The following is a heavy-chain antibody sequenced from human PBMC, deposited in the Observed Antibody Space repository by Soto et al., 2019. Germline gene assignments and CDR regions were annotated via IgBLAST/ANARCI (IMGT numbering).Heavy chain of an antibody. CDR2: IYYSGST. J-gene: IGHJ4*02. Sequence: SETLSLTCTVSGGSISSSIYYWGWIRQPPGKGLEWIGSIYYSGSTYYNPSLKSRVTISVDTSKNQFSLKLSSVTAADTAVYYCARHSRGYSYGYGSLHDYWGQGTLVTVSS. CDR1: GGSISSSIYY. D-gene: IGHD5-18*01. V-gene: IGHV4-39*01. CDR3: ARHSRGYSYGYGSLHDY.